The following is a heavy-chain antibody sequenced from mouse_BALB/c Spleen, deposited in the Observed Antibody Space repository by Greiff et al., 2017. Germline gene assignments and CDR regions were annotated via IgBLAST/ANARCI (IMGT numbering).Heavy chain of an antibody. V-gene: IGHV3-8*02. J-gene: IGHJ3*01. CDR2: ISYSGST. CDR3: ARGHSWFAY. D-gene: IGHD6-1*01. CDR1: GDSITSVY. Sequence: DVKLVESGPSLVKPSQTLSLTCSVTGDSITSVYWNWIRKFPGNKLEYMGYISYSGSTYYNPSLKSRISITRDTSKNQYYLQLNSVTTEDTATYYCARGHSWFAYWGQGTLVTVSA.